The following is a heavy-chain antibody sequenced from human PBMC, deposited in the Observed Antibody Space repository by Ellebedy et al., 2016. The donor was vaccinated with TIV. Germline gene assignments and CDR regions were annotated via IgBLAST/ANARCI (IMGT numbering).Heavy chain of an antibody. J-gene: IGHJ3*01. Sequence: ASVKVSXKASRYTFTAYDIHWVRQAPAQGLESMGWIRPNSGGRQYAQRFQGRITMTRDTSINTAYMELSRLITDDTAVYYCARTGRYSGSTDASDVWGQGTMVTVSS. D-gene: IGHD3-10*01. CDR1: RYTFTAYD. CDR3: ARTGRYSGSTDASDV. CDR2: IRPNSGGR. V-gene: IGHV1-2*02.